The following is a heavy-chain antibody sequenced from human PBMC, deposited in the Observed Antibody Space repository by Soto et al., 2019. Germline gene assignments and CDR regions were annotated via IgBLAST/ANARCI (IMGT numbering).Heavy chain of an antibody. CDR2: ISSSSSYI. V-gene: IGHV3-48*03. Sequence: EVQLVESGGGLVQPGGSLRLSCAASGFTFSSYEMNWVRQAPGKGLEWVSSISSSSSYIYYADSVKGRFTISRDNAKNSLYLQMNSLRAEDTAVYYCARLRLGELSLIDYWGQGTLVTVSS. D-gene: IGHD3-16*02. CDR3: ARLRLGELSLIDY. J-gene: IGHJ4*02. CDR1: GFTFSSYE.